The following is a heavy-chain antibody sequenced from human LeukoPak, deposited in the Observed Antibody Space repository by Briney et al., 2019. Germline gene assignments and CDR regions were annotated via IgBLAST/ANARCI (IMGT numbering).Heavy chain of an antibody. D-gene: IGHD3-10*01. CDR2: INAGNGNT. V-gene: IGHV1-3*01. Sequence: GASVKVSCKASGYTFTSYAIHWVRQAPGQRREWMGWINAGNGNTKYSQKFQGRVTITRDTSASTAYMELSSLRSEDTAVYYCARALPLGRFGELVVYWGQGTLVTVSS. CDR1: GYTFTSYA. CDR3: ARALPLGRFGELVVY. J-gene: IGHJ4*02.